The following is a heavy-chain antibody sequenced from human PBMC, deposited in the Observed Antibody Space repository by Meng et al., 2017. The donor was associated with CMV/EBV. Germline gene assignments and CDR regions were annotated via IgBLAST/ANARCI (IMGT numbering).Heavy chain of an antibody. CDR1: GGSFSGYY. CDR2: INHSGST. V-gene: IGHV4-34*01. Sequence: GSLRLSCAVYGGSFSGYYWSWIRQPPGKGLEWIGEINHSGSTNYNPSLKSRVTISVDTSKNQFSLKLSSVTAADTAVYYCARGVPYYYGSGSYYRGYYFDYWGQGTLVTVSS. CDR3: ARGVPYYYGSGSYYRGYYFDY. D-gene: IGHD3-10*01. J-gene: IGHJ4*02.